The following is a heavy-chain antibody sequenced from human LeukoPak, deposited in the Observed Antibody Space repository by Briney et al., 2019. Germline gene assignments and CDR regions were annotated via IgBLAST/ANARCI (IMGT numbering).Heavy chain of an antibody. J-gene: IGHJ3*02. CDR1: GYTFTSYD. CDR3: ARVASGGTYDSSGYYRPNGAFDI. D-gene: IGHD3-22*01. V-gene: IGHV1-8*01. Sequence: ASVKVSCKASGYTFTSYDINWVRQATGQGLEWMGWMNPNSGNTGYAQKFQGRVTMTRNTSISTAYMELSSLRSEDTAVYYCARVASGGTYDSSGYYRPNGAFDIWGQGTMVTVSS. CDR2: MNPNSGNT.